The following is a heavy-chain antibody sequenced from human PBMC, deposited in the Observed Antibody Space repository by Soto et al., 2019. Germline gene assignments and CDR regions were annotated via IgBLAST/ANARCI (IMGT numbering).Heavy chain of an antibody. CDR1: GFTFDDFA. V-gene: IGHV3-9*01. D-gene: IGHD3-3*01. CDR3: AKGAVTSIFGYFDY. J-gene: IGHJ4*02. Sequence: EVHLVESGGGLVQPGRSLRLSCAASGFTFDDFAMHWVRQVPGKGLEWVSSISWNSGTIVYADAVKGRFTISRDSAKNSLYLQMNSLRTEDTALYYCAKGAVTSIFGYFDYWGQGTLVTVSS. CDR2: ISWNSGTI.